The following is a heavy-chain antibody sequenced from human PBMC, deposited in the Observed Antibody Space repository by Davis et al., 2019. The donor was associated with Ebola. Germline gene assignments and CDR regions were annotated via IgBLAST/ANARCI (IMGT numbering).Heavy chain of an antibody. CDR1: GYSFTNYD. CDR2: MNPNSAKT. Sequence: ASVKVSCKASGYSFTNYDIQWVQQASGQGLEWLGWMNPNSAKTGYAQKFQGRVTMTSNTSTGTAYMELSRLKSDDTAVYYCARSRFTIFGVANWYFDLWGRGTLVTVSS. J-gene: IGHJ2*01. D-gene: IGHD3-3*01. CDR3: ARSRFTIFGVANWYFDL. V-gene: IGHV1-8*01.